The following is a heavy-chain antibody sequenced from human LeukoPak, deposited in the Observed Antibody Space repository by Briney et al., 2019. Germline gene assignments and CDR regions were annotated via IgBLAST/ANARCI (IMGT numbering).Heavy chain of an antibody. CDR1: GFTFSSYG. D-gene: IGHD3-3*01. CDR3: ARDPVYYDFWSGYYTRVGGYYMDV. CDR2: ISSSSSYI. Sequence: GGSLRLSCVTSGFTFSSYGMHWVRQVPGKGLEWVSSISSSSSYIYYADSVKGRFTISRDNAKNSLYLQMNSLRAEDTAVYYCARDPVYYDFWSGYYTRVGGYYMDVWGKGTTVTVSS. V-gene: IGHV3-21*01. J-gene: IGHJ6*03.